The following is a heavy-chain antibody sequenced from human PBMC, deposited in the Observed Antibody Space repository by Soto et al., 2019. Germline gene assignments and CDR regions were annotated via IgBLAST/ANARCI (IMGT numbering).Heavy chain of an antibody. D-gene: IGHD6-13*01. V-gene: IGHV4-39*01. CDR1: GGSISSSSYY. Sequence: QLQLQESGPGLVKPSETLSLTCTVSGGSISSSSYYWGWIRQPPGKGLEWIGSIYYSGSTYYNPSLKSRVTISVDTSNNQFSLKLSSVTAADTAVYYCARPYSSSWSPKAGWFDPWGQGTLVTVSS. CDR3: ARPYSSSWSPKAGWFDP. CDR2: IYYSGST. J-gene: IGHJ5*02.